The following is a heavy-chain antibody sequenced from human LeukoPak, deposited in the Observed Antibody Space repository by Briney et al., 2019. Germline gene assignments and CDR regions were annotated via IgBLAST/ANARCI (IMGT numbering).Heavy chain of an antibody. CDR2: ISTSSSYI. Sequence: GGSLRLSCAASGFTFSSYSMNWVRQAPGKGLEWVSSISTSSSYIYYAHSVKGRFTISRDNAKNSLYLQMNSLRAEDTAVYYCARDINGDYVGYWGQGTLVTVSS. V-gene: IGHV3-21*01. J-gene: IGHJ4*02. D-gene: IGHD4-17*01. CDR1: GFTFSSYS. CDR3: ARDINGDYVGY.